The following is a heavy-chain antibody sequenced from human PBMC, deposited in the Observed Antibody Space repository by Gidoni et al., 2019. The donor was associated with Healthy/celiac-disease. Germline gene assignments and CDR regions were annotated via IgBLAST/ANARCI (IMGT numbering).Heavy chain of an antibody. D-gene: IGHD3-22*01. V-gene: IGHV3-48*03. CDR3: ARVYYDSSGQAFDY. J-gene: IGHJ4*02. Sequence: EVQLVESGGGLVQPGGSLRLSCAASGFTFSSYEMNWVRQAPGKGLEWVSYISSSGSTIYYADSVKGRFTISRDNAKNSLYLQMNSLRAEDTAVYYCARVYYDSSGQAFDYWGQGTLVTVSS. CDR2: ISSSGSTI. CDR1: GFTFSSYE.